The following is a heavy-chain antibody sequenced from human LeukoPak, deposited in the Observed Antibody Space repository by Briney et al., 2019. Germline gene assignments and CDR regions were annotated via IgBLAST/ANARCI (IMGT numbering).Heavy chain of an antibody. CDR3: ARSKLYSYNWFDP. V-gene: IGHV1-2*02. CDR2: INPNSGGT. Sequence: ASVKVSCKASGYTFTGYYMHWVRQAPGQGLEWMGWINPNSGGTNYAQKFQGRVTMTRDTSISTAYMELSRLRSDDTAVYYCARSKLYSYNWFDPWGQGTLVTVSS. J-gene: IGHJ5*02. D-gene: IGHD3-16*02. CDR1: GYTFTGYY.